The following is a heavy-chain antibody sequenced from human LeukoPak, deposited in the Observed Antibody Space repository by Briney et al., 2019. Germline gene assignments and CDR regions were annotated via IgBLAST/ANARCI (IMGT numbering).Heavy chain of an antibody. J-gene: IGHJ3*02. CDR2: IYYSGST. V-gene: IGHV4-31*03. D-gene: IGHD3-22*01. CDR3: ARDKISGQYDSWPVGAFDI. CDR1: GGSISSGGYY. Sequence: SETLSLTCTVSGGSISSGGYYWSWIRQHPGKGLEWIRYIYYSGSTYYNPSLKSRVTISVDTSKNQFSLKLSSVTAADTAVYYCARDKISGQYDSWPVGAFDIWGQGTMVTVSS.